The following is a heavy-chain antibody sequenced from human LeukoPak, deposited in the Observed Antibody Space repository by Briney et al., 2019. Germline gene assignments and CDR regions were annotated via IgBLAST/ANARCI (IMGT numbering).Heavy chain of an antibody. CDR3: ARQGWYVDIFFHMDV. CDR2: VDHTGST. J-gene: IGHJ6*03. CDR1: DDSITMYY. D-gene: IGHD6-19*01. V-gene: IGHV4-59*08. Sequence: SETLSLTCSVSDDSITMYYWTWIRQPPGKGLEWIGYVDHTGSTNFNPSLNGRVSISRDTTKNLFSLRLRSVTAADTAVYYCARQGWYVDIFFHMDVWGKGTTVTISS.